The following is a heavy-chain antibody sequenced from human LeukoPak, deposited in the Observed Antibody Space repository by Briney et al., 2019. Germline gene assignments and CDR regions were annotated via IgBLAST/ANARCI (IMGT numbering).Heavy chain of an antibody. CDR3: AKDRGRSYDSSGYSAYYFDY. Sequence: PGRSLRLSCAASGFTFDDYAMHWVRQAPGKGLEWVSGISWNSGSIGYADSVKGRFTISRDNAKNSLYLQMNSLRAEDTALYYCAKDRGRSYDSSGYSAYYFDYWGQGTLVTVSS. D-gene: IGHD3-22*01. CDR2: ISWNSGSI. CDR1: GFTFDDYA. J-gene: IGHJ4*02. V-gene: IGHV3-9*01.